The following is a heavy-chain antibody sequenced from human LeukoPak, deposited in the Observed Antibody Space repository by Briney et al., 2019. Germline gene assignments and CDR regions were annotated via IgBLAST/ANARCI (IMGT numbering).Heavy chain of an antibody. J-gene: IGHJ4*02. V-gene: IGHV3-23*01. Sequence: GGSLRLSCAASGFTFSSYNMNWVRQAPGKVLEWVSAISGSGGSTYYADSVKGRFTISRDNSKNTLYLQMNSLRAEDTAVYYCAKGYYYDSSGYYPFDYWGQGTLVTVSS. CDR1: GFTFSSYN. CDR2: ISGSGGST. CDR3: AKGYYYDSSGYYPFDY. D-gene: IGHD3-22*01.